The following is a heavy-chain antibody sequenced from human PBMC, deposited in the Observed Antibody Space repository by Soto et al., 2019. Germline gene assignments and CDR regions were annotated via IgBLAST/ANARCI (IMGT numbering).Heavy chain of an antibody. V-gene: IGHV3-23*01. CDR1: GFTFSSYA. J-gene: IGHJ3*02. D-gene: IGHD4-17*01. CDR2: ISGSGGST. Sequence: PGGSLRLSCAASGFTFSSYAMSWVRQAPGKGLEWVSAISGSGGSTYYADSVKGRFTISRDNSKNTLYLQMNSLRAEDTAVYYCAKDFLTYGTKSDAFDIWGQGTMVTVSS. CDR3: AKDFLTYGTKSDAFDI.